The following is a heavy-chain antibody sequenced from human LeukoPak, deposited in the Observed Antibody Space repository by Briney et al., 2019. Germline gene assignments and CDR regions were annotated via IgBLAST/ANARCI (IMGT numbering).Heavy chain of an antibody. J-gene: IGHJ4*02. Sequence: GGSLRLSCAASGFTLSSYGMHWVRQAPGKGLEWVAFIRYDGSNKYYADSVKGRFTISRDNSKNTLYLQMNSLRAEDTAVYYCATDIAAAGTGGYWGQGTLVTVSS. CDR3: ATDIAAAGTGGY. CDR1: GFTLSSYG. CDR2: IRYDGSNK. D-gene: IGHD6-13*01. V-gene: IGHV3-30*02.